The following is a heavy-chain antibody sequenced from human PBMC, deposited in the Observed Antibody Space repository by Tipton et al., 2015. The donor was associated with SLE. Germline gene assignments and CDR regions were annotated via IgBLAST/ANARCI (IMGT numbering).Heavy chain of an antibody. V-gene: IGHV4-34*01. Sequence: LRLSCAVYDGSFSAYYWSWIRRPPGKGLEWIGEISLGGSTKYNPSLKSRVTISVDTSKNQFSLKLSSVTAADTAVYYCARDWELGHWGQGTLVTVSP. CDR3: ARDWELGH. CDR1: DGSFSAYY. J-gene: IGHJ4*02. CDR2: ISLGGST. D-gene: IGHD7-27*01.